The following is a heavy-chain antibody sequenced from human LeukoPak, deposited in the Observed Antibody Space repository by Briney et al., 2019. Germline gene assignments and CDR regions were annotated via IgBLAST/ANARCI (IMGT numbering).Heavy chain of an antibody. CDR3: ARTGGGYTSGWYDRGLYAFDF. CDR2: LYHFGST. J-gene: IGHJ3*01. Sequence: SETLSLTCDVSGYSITKNYYWGWIRQPPGKGLEWIGGLYHFGSTYYNPSLRSRVTISADTSRNQLSLRLSSVTAADTAVYYCARTGGGYTSGWYDRGLYAFDFWGHGTKVIVSS. CDR1: GYSITKNYY. D-gene: IGHD6-19*01. V-gene: IGHV4-38-2*01.